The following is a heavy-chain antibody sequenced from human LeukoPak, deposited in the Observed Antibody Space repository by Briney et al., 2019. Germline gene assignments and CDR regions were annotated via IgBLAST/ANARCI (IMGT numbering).Heavy chain of an antibody. CDR3: ARVGAWEQQRVFDY. CDR2: IRQGGNEM. CDR1: GFRFSDYW. Sequence: GGSLRLSCAASGFRFSDYWMTWVRQVPGKGLEWVANIRQGGNEMYYADSVKDRFTISRDNARNSLYLEMNSLRTEDTAVYYCARVGAWEQQRVFDYWGQGTLVTVSS. D-gene: IGHD1-26*01. J-gene: IGHJ4*02. V-gene: IGHV3-7*01.